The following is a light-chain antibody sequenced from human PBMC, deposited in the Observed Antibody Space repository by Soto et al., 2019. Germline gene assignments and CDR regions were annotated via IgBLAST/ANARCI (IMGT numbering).Light chain of an antibody. V-gene: IGLV2-14*01. Sequence: QSVLTQPASVSGSPGQSITISCTGTSSDVGGYNYVSWYQQHPGKAPKLMIYDVSNRPSGVSNRFSGSKSGNTASLTISGLQAEDEADYYCSSSTSSSLPYVFGTGTKVTVL. CDR3: SSSTSSSLPYV. CDR2: DVS. J-gene: IGLJ1*01. CDR1: SSDVGGYNY.